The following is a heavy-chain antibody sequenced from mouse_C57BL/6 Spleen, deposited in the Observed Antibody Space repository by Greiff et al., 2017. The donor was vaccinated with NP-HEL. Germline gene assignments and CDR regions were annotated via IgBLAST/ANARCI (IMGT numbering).Heavy chain of an antibody. V-gene: IGHV1-64*01. Sequence: QVQLQQPGAELVKPGASVKLSCKASGYTFTSYWMHWVKQRPGQGLEWIGMIHPNSGSTNYNEKFKSKATLTVDKSSSTAYMQLSSLTSEDSAVYYCARTPTVVATDYAMDYWGQGTSVTVSS. CDR1: GYTFTSYW. CDR2: IHPNSGST. CDR3: ARTPTVVATDYAMDY. J-gene: IGHJ4*01. D-gene: IGHD1-1*01.